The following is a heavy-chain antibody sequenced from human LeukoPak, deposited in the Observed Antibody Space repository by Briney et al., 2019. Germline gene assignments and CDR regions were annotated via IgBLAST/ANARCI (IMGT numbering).Heavy chain of an antibody. Sequence: SETLSLTCTVSGGSVSSYYWSSIRQSPGKGLEWIGYIYYSGSTNYNPSLKSRVTISVGTSKNQFSLKLTSVTAADTAVYYCASQGAAYYFDYWGQGTLVTVSS. CDR2: IYYSGST. CDR1: GGSVSSYY. J-gene: IGHJ4*02. D-gene: IGHD2-21*01. CDR3: ASQGAAYYFDY. V-gene: IGHV4-59*08.